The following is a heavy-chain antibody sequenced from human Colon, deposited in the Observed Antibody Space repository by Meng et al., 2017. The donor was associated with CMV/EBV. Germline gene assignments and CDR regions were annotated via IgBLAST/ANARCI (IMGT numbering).Heavy chain of an antibody. CDR3: GRGERSGRPY. CDR2: IYRGTA. J-gene: IGHJ4*02. Sequence: GSLRLSCTVSGDSVSSETSYWAWVRQPPGKGLEWIGYIYRGTATLNPSLESRVTISPDTSKNQFSLKVNSVTAADTAVYYCGRGERSGRPYWGQGALVTVS. V-gene: IGHV4-61*01. CDR1: GDSVSSETSY. D-gene: IGHD1-26*01.